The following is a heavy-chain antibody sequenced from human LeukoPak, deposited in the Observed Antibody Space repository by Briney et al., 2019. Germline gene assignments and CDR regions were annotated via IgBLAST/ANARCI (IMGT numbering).Heavy chain of an antibody. CDR1: GFTLSSNH. D-gene: IGHD2-21*02. CDR3: VRFPRRFDCGGDCYSACDI. CDR2: IYSGGST. Sequence: GGSLRLSCAASGFTLSSNHMSWVRQAPGKGLEGVSVIYSGGSTYNADSVRGRFTISRDNSRNTLYLQMNSLRVEDTAVYYCVRFPRRFDCGGDCYSACDIWAKGQGSPSPQ. V-gene: IGHV3-53*01. J-gene: IGHJ3*02.